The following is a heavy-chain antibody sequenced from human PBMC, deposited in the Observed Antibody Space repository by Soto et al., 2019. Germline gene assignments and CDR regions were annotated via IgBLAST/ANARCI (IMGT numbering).Heavy chain of an antibody. D-gene: IGHD6-13*01. V-gene: IGHV3-21*06. CDR1: GLIFSNYG. CDR3: ATDGAAGAGMGV. Sequence: EVQLVESGGGLVKPGGSLRLSCTASGLIFSNYGMNWVRQAAGKRPEWVSSISSGGEYIDYADSVKGRLTISRDNANNILYLQLTSLGGEDTAVYYCATDGAAGAGMGVWGQGTTVTVSS. J-gene: IGHJ6*02. CDR2: ISSGGEYI.